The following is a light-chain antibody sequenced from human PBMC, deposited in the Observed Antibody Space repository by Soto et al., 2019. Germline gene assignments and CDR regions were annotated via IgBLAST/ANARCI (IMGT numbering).Light chain of an antibody. CDR1: QSVLYSVNNENY. J-gene: IGKJ2*01. Sequence: DIVMTQSPDSLAVSLGERATINCKSSQSVLYSVNNENYLAWFQQRAGQPPKLLVYWASNRASGVPDRFSGSGSGIDFTLTISSLQAEDVAVYYCQQYHSLPYTFGQGTKLEIK. CDR3: QQYHSLPYT. V-gene: IGKV4-1*01. CDR2: WAS.